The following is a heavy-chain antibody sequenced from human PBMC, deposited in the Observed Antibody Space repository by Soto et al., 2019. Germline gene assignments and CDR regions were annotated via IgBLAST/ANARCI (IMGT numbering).Heavy chain of an antibody. D-gene: IGHD1-26*01. CDR1: GYTFTGYY. CDR3: ARNLPWELLRIRYYYYGMDV. Sequence: ASVKVSCKASGYTFTGYYMHWVRQAPGQGLEWMGWINPNSGGTNYAQRFQGRVTMTRDTSISTAYMELSRLRSDDTAVYYCARNLPWELLRIRYYYYGMDVWGQGTTVTVSS. V-gene: IGHV1-2*02. J-gene: IGHJ6*02. CDR2: INPNSGGT.